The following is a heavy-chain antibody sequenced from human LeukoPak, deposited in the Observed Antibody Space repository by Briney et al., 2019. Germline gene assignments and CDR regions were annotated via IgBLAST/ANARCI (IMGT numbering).Heavy chain of an antibody. CDR3: ARGYSYGGYYYYYYMDV. D-gene: IGHD5-18*01. CDR2: INPNSGGK. CDR1: GYTYTGYY. Sequence: ASVKVSRKASGYTYTGYYMHWVRQAPGQGLEWMGWINPNSGGKNYAQKFQGRVTMTRDTSISTAYMELSRLRSADTAVYYCARGYSYGGYYYYYYMDVWGKGTTVTVSS. V-gene: IGHV1-2*02. J-gene: IGHJ6*03.